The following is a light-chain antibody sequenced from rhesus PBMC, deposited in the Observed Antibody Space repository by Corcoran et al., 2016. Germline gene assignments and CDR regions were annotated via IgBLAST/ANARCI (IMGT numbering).Light chain of an antibody. CDR1: QGISSW. CDR3: QQHNSYPWT. V-gene: IGKV1-33*02. CDR2: AAS. J-gene: IGKJ1*01. Sequence: DIQMTQSPSSLSASVGDRVTITCQASQGISSWLAWYQQNTGNAPKLLIYAASILQSGVPSRFSGSGYGTDFTLTISSLQPEDFATYYCQQHNSYPWTFGQGTKVEIK.